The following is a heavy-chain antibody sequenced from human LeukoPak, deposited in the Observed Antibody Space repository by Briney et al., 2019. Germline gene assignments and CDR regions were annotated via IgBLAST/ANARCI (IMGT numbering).Heavy chain of an antibody. J-gene: IGHJ5*02. Sequence: ASVKVSCKASGYTFTGYYMHWVRQAPGQGLEWMGWINPNSGGTNYAQKFQGRVTMTRDTSISTAYMELSRLRSDDTAMYYCARKRSQGSGSYGDGNNWFDPWGQGTLVTVSS. D-gene: IGHD3-10*01. CDR3: ARKRSQGSGSYGDGNNWFDP. CDR1: GYTFTGYY. V-gene: IGHV1-2*02. CDR2: INPNSGGT.